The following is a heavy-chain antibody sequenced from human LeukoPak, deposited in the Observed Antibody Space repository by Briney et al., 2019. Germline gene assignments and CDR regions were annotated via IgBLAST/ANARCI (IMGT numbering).Heavy chain of an antibody. J-gene: IGHJ6*02. Sequence: GGSLRLSGAASGFTFSSYSMNWVRQAPGKGLEWVSSICSSSSYIYYADSVKGRFTISRDNAKNSLYLQMNSLRAEDTAVYYCARDRRGYSYGSDYYYYYGMDVWGQGTTVTVSS. CDR3: ARDRRGYSYGSDYYYYYGMDV. V-gene: IGHV3-21*01. CDR2: ICSSSSYI. D-gene: IGHD5-18*01. CDR1: GFTFSSYS.